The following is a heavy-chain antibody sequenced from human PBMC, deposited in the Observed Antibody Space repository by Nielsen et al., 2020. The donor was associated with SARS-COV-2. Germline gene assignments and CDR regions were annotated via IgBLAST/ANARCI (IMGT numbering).Heavy chain of an antibody. CDR3: AKGVVPAAIPGGYYYYYMDV. Sequence: SETLSLTCAISGDSVSSNSAAWNWIRQSPSRGLEWLGRTYYRSKWYNDYAVSVKSRITINPDTSKNQFSLQLNSVTPEDTAVYYCAKGVVPAAIPGGYYYYYMDVWGKGTTVTVSS. V-gene: IGHV6-1*01. J-gene: IGHJ6*03. CDR2: TYYRSKWYN. D-gene: IGHD2-2*02. CDR1: GDSVSSNSAA.